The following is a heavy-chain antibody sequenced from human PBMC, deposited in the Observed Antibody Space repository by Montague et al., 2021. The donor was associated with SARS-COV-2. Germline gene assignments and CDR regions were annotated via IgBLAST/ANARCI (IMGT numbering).Heavy chain of an antibody. CDR3: ARDSPSSGWSYYFDY. D-gene: IGHD6-19*01. CDR1: GFSFDTYT. J-gene: IGHJ4*02. Sequence: SLRLSCAASGFSFDTYTMNWVRQAPGKGLEWVSYISSTGYTIYYADSVKGRFTISRDNAKNLLYLQMNSLRAEDTAIYYCARDSPSSGWSYYFDYWGQGTMVTVSS. V-gene: IGHV3-48*03. CDR2: ISSTGYTI.